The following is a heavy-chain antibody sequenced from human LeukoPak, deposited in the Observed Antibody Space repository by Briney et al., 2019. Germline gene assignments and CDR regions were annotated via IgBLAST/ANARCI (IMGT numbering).Heavy chain of an antibody. CDR1: GGSISNYY. D-gene: IGHD3-22*01. CDR3: ARVLDSSGYFAIDY. Sequence: SETLSLTCTVSGGSISNYYWNWIRQPPGKGLEWIGYIHDSGRTTYNSSLKSRVTISEDTSKNQFSLNLTSVTAADTAVYYCARVLDSSGYFAIDYWGQGTLVTVSS. J-gene: IGHJ4*02. CDR2: IHDSGRT. V-gene: IGHV4-59*01.